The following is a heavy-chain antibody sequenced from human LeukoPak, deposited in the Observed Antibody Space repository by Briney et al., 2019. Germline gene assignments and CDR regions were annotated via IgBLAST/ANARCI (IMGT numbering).Heavy chain of an antibody. CDR3: ARDLSSSLDY. Sequence: ASVKVSCKASGYTFTAYYMHWVRQAPGQGLEWMGWINPNSGGTNYVQKFQGRVTMTRDTSISTAYMEVSRLTSDDTAAYYCARDLSSSLDYWGQGTLVTVSA. CDR1: GYTFTAYY. D-gene: IGHD1-26*01. J-gene: IGHJ4*02. V-gene: IGHV1-2*02. CDR2: INPNSGGT.